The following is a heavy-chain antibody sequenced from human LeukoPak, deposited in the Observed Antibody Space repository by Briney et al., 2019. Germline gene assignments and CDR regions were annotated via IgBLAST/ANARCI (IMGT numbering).Heavy chain of an antibody. J-gene: IGHJ4*02. D-gene: IGHD3-22*01. CDR1: GYSFTSYW. CDR2: IYPGDSDT. V-gene: IGHV5-51*01. CDR3: ARSYYYDSSGYSNLIDY. Sequence: GESLKISCKGSGYSFTSYWIGCVRQMPGKGLEWMGIIYPGDSDTRYSPSFQGQVTISADKSISTAYLQWSSLKASDTAMYYCARSYYYDSSGYSNLIDYWGQGTLVTVSS.